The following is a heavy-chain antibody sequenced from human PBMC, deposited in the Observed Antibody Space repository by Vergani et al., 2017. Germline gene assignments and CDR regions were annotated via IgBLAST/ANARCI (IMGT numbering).Heavy chain of an antibody. V-gene: IGHV3-21*01. CDR2: ISSSSSYI. CDR1: GFTFSSYS. CDR3: ARDGTYDSSGYYDY. D-gene: IGHD3-22*01. J-gene: IGHJ4*02. Sequence: EVQLVESGGGLVKPGGSLRLSCAASGFTFSSYSMNWVRQAPGKGLDWVSSISSSSSYIYYADSVKGRFTISRDNAKNSLYRQMNSLRAEDTAVYYCARDGTYDSSGYYDYWGQGALVTVSS.